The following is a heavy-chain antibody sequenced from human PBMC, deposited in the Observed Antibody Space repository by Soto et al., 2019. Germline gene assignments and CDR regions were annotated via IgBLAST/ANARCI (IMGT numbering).Heavy chain of an antibody. J-gene: IGHJ4*02. Sequence: ASVKVSCKASGYTFTSYGISWVRQAPGQGLEWMGWISAYNGNTNYAQKLQGRVTMTTDTFTSTAYMELWSLRSDYTSVYYCARDPPSSSWYAAGDYWGQGTLVTVSS. CDR3: ARDPPSSSWYAAGDY. D-gene: IGHD6-13*01. CDR1: GYTFTSYG. CDR2: ISAYNGNT. V-gene: IGHV1-18*01.